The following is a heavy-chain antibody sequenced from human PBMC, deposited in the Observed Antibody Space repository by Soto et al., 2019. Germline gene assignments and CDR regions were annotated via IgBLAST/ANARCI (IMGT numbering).Heavy chain of an antibody. J-gene: IGHJ4*02. Sequence: ASVKVSCKASGYTFTSYYMHWVRQAPGQGLEWMGIINPSGGSTSYAQKFQGRVTMTRDTSTSTAYMELSSLRSEDTAVYYCARIGYCSSSSGSIPPPLAFWGQVTLVPVSA. CDR1: GYTFTSYY. D-gene: IGHD2-2*01. CDR2: INPSGGST. CDR3: ARIGYCSSSSGSIPPPLAF. V-gene: IGHV1-46*01.